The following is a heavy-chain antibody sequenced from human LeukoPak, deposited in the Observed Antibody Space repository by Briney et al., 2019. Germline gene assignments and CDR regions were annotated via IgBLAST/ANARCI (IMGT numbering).Heavy chain of an antibody. V-gene: IGHV4-59*10. D-gene: IGHD3-10*01. CDR3: ARSNSMVRGLLDY. J-gene: IGHJ4*02. Sequence: SETLSLTCAVYGGSFSGYYWSWIRQPAGKGLEWIGRIYTSGSTNYNPSLKSRVTMSVDTSKNQFSLKLSSVPAADTAVYYCARSNSMVRGLLDYWGQGTLVTVSS. CDR2: IYTSGST. CDR1: GGSFSGYY.